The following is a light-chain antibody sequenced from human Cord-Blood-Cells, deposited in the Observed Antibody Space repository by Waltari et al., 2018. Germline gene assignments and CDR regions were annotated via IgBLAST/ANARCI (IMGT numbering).Light chain of an antibody. V-gene: IGLV1-47*02. J-gene: IGLJ3*02. CDR1: SSNIGSNY. Sequence: QSVLTQPPSASGTPGQRVTISCSGSSSNIGSNYVYWYQQLPGTAPKLLICSNNQRPSGVPYRFSGSKSGTSASLAISGLRSEDAADYYCAAWDDSLSGWVFGGGTKLTVL. CDR3: AAWDDSLSGWV. CDR2: SNN.